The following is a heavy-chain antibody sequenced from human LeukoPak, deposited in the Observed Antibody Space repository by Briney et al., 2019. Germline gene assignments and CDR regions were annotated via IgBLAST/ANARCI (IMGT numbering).Heavy chain of an antibody. CDR2: INPSSGGT. D-gene: IGHD5-18*01. CDR3: ARDGDTAMVDY. V-gene: IGHV1-2*02. CDR1: VCTFTGYY. J-gene: IGHJ4*02. Sequence: SVKVSRKSSVCTFTGYYMHWLRQAPAQAREGIGLINPSSGGTNYAQKFQGSVTMNRDTSISTAYMELSRLRSDDTAVYYCARDGDTAMVDYWGQGTLVTVSS.